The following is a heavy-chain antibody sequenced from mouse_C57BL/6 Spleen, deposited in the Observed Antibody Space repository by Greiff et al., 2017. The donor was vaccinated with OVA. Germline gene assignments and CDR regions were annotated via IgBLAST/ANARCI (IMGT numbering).Heavy chain of an antibody. CDR2: IDPSDSET. V-gene: IGHV1-52*01. D-gene: IGHD2-4*01. CDR1: GYTFTSYW. CDR3: ARGALDYDVGYYAMDY. J-gene: IGHJ4*01. Sequence: QVQLQQSGAELVRPGSSVKLSCKASGYTFTSYWMHWVKQRPIQGLEWIGNIDPSDSETHYNQKFKDKATLTVDKSSSTAYMQLSSLTSEDSAVYYCARGALDYDVGYYAMDYWGQGTSVTVSS.